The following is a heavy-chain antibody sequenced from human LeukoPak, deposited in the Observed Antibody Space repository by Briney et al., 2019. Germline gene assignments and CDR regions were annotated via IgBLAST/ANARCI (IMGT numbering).Heavy chain of an antibody. CDR1: GFTFRSYS. CDR3: ARSGGFEGFDY. Sequence: GGSLRLSCAASGFTFRSYSMNWVRQAPGKGLEWVSYISSGSSTIYYADSVKGRFTISRDNAKNSLYLQMNSLRAEDTAVYYCARSGGFEGFDYWGQGTLVTVSS. CDR2: ISSGSSTI. J-gene: IGHJ4*02. V-gene: IGHV3-48*01. D-gene: IGHD3-16*01.